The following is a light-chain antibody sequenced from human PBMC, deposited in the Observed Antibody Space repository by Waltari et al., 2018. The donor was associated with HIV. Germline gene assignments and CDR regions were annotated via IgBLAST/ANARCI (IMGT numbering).Light chain of an antibody. CDR1: QDIIKY. Sequence: DIQMTQSPSSLSASVRDRVTITCQASQDIIKYLNWYQQKPGKAPKLLIYAASNLETGVPARFSGGGSGTDFTFTISSLQPEDIATYYCQQYDNLPLTFGGGTKVEI. V-gene: IGKV1-33*01. CDR3: QQYDNLPLT. J-gene: IGKJ4*01. CDR2: AAS.